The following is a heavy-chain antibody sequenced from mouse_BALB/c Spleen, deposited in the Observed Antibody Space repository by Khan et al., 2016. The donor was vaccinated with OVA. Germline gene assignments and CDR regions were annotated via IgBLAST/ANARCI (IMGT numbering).Heavy chain of an antibody. J-gene: IGHJ3*01. Sequence: EVELVESGRDLVKPGGSLKLSCAASGFTFSSYSMSWVRQTPDKWLEWVASISSGGDYTYYPDSVKGRFTISRDNAKNTLYLQMSDLKSEDTAMYYCADHLTGSFAYWGQGTLVTVSA. D-gene: IGHD4-1*01. CDR2: ISSGGDYT. CDR1: GFTFSSYS. CDR3: ADHLTGSFAY. V-gene: IGHV5-6*01.